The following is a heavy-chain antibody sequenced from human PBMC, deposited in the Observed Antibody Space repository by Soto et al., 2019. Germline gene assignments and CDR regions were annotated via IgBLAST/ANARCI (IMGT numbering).Heavy chain of an antibody. J-gene: IGHJ4*02. CDR1: GYSFTSYW. D-gene: IGHD3-9*01. CDR3: ARQGRYFDWLLFHRVEYDY. V-gene: IGHV5-51*01. CDR2: IYPGDSDT. Sequence: GESLKISCKGSGYSFTSYWIGWVRQMPGKGLEWMGIIYPGDSDTRYSPSFQGQVTISADKSISTAYLQWSSLKASDTAMYYCARQGRYFDWLLFHRVEYDYWGQGTLVTVSS.